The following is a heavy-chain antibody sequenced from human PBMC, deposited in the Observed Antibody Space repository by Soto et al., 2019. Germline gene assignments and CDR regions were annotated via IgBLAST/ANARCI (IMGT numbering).Heavy chain of an antibody. Sequence: ASVKVSCKASGYTFTSYGISWVRQAPGQGLEWMGWISAYNGNTNYAQKLQGRVTMTTDTSTSTAYMELRSLRSDDTAVYYCARDRSVAVAGPLWDFDYWGQGTLVTVSS. CDR2: ISAYNGNT. CDR3: ARDRSVAVAGPLWDFDY. D-gene: IGHD6-19*01. J-gene: IGHJ4*02. CDR1: GYTFTSYG. V-gene: IGHV1-18*01.